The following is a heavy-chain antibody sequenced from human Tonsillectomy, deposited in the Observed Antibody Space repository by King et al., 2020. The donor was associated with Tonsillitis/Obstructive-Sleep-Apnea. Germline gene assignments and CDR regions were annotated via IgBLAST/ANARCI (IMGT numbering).Heavy chain of an antibody. CDR1: GGSISSYY. Sequence: QVQLQESGPGLVKPSETLSLTCTVSGGSISSYYWSWIRQPPGKGLEWIGYIYYSGSTNYNPSLKSRVTISVDTSKNQFSLKLSSVTAADTAVYYCARKGGGDGRDGYNVFDYWGQGTLVTVSS. D-gene: IGHD5-24*01. V-gene: IGHV4-59*01. J-gene: IGHJ4*02. CDR3: ARKGGGDGRDGYNVFDY. CDR2: IYYSGST.